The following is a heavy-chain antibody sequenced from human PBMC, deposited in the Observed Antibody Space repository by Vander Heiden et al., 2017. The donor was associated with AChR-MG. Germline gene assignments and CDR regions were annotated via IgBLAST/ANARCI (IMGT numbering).Heavy chain of an antibody. D-gene: IGHD3-9*01. CDR2: ISDSGGST. CDR1: GFTFSSYT. Sequence: EVQLLESGGGLVQPGGSLRLSCAASGFTFSSYTMRWVSRAPGKGLEWVSAISDSGGSTFYADSVKGRFTISRDNSKNTLYLQLNSLRAEDTALYYCAKPNLVSTINYYFDYWGQGTLVTVSS. CDR3: AKPNLVSTINYYFDY. J-gene: IGHJ4*02. V-gene: IGHV3-23*01.